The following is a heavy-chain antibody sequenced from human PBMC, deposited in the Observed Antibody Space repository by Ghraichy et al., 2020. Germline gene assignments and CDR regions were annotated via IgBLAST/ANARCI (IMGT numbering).Heavy chain of an antibody. CDR1: GGSINIYY. CDR2: IYYSGST. D-gene: IGHD4-17*01. CDR3: AKLKAHGDYLGGYYYYGLDF. Sequence: SETLSLTCTVSGGSINIYYWTWIRQPPGKGLEWIGHIYYSGSTSYNPSLKSRVTISVDTSKNQFSLKLNSVTAADTAVYYCAKLKAHGDYLGGYYYYGLDFWGQGTTVTVSS. J-gene: IGHJ6*02. V-gene: IGHV4-59*01.